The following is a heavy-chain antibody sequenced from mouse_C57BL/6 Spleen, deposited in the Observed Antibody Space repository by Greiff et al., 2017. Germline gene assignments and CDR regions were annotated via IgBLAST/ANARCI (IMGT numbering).Heavy chain of an antibody. CDR1: GYTFTSSG. V-gene: IGHV1-81*01. D-gene: IGHD4-1*01. J-gene: IGHJ3*01. Sequence: QVQLQQSGAELARPGASVKLSCKASGYTFTSSGISWVKQRTGQGLEWIGEIYPRSGNTYYNEKFKGKATLTADKSSSTAYMELRSLTSEDSAVYFCAAWTGTTWFAYWGQGTLVTVSA. CDR2: IYPRSGNT. CDR3: AAWTGTTWFAY.